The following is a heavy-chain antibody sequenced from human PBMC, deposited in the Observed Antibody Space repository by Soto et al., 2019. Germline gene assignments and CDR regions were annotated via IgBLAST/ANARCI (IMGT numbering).Heavy chain of an antibody. D-gene: IGHD3-16*01. J-gene: IGHJ6*02. CDR2: IDPTDSYT. Sequence: PGESLKISCQGSGYSFTSYWISWVRPMPGKGLEWMGRIDPTDSYTKYSPSFEGHVTISADKSISTAYLQWSSLKASDSAVYYCARLSRASFALDVWGQGTTVTVSS. V-gene: IGHV5-10-1*01. CDR3: ARLSRASFALDV. CDR1: GYSFTSYW.